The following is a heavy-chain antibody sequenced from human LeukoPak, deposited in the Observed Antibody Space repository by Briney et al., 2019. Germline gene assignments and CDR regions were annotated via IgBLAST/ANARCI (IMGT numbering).Heavy chain of an antibody. CDR2: INHSGST. V-gene: IGHV4-34*01. CDR1: GGSFSGYY. Sequence: SETLSLTCAVYGGSFSGYYWSWIRQPPGKGLEWIGEINHSGSTNYNPSLKSRVTISVDTSKKQFSLNLNSVTAADTAVYYCARELLNFNPAGYWGQGTLVTVSS. CDR3: ARELLNFNPAGY. J-gene: IGHJ4*02. D-gene: IGHD3-9*01.